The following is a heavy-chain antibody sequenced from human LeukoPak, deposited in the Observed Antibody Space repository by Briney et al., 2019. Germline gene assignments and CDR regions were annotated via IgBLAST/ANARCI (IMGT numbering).Heavy chain of an antibody. D-gene: IGHD2-2*01. CDR2: INPNSGGT. CDR1: GYTFTGYF. CDR3: ARESIIPAARGDY. Sequence: ASVKVSCKASGYTFTGYFIHWVRQVPGQGLGWMGWINPNSGGTNYAQKFQGRVTMTRDTSTNTAYMELSRLRSDDTAIYYCARESIIPAARGDYWGQGTLVTVSS. V-gene: IGHV1-2*02. J-gene: IGHJ4*02.